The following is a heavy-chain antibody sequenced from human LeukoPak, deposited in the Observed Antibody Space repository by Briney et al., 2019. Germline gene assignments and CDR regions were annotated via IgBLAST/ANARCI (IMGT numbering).Heavy chain of an antibody. CDR3: ARSRDIVVVDDAFDI. Sequence: SGGSLRLSCAASGFTFSSYAMHWVRQAPGKGLEWVAVISYDGSNKYYADSVKGRFTISRDNSKNTLYLQMNSLRAEDTAVYYCARSRDIVVVDDAFDIWGQGTMVTVSS. D-gene: IGHD2-15*01. J-gene: IGHJ3*02. CDR1: GFTFSSYA. CDR2: ISYDGSNK. V-gene: IGHV3-30*04.